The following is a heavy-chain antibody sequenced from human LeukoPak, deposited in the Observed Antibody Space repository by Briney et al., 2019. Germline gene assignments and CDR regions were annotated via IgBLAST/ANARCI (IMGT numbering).Heavy chain of an antibody. J-gene: IGHJ4*02. V-gene: IGHV3-15*01. D-gene: IGHD6-13*01. Sequence: PGGSLRLSCAASGFTFSNAWMSWVRQAPGKGLEWVGRIKSKTDGGTTDYAAPVKGRFTISRDDSKNTLYLQMNSLRAEDTAVYYCAKREGLYSQFDYWGQGTLVTVSS. CDR2: IKSKTDGGTT. CDR3: AKREGLYSQFDY. CDR1: GFTFSNAW.